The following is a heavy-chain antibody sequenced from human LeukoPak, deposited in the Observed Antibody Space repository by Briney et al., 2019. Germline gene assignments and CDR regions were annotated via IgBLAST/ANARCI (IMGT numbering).Heavy chain of an antibody. Sequence: PGGSLRLSCAASGFTFSSYAMSWVRQAPGKGLEWVSAISGSGGSTYYADSVKGRFTISRDNAKNSLYLQMNSLRAEDTAVYCCARGRLDYGDYLNWFDPWGQGTLVTVSS. CDR3: ARGRLDYGDYLNWFDP. D-gene: IGHD4-17*01. CDR2: ISGSGGST. V-gene: IGHV3-23*01. J-gene: IGHJ5*02. CDR1: GFTFSSYA.